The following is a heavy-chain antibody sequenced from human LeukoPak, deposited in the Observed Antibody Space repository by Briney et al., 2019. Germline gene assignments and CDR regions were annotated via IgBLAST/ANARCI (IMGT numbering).Heavy chain of an antibody. J-gene: IGHJ5*02. CDR1: GFTFSSYG. CDR2: IWYDGSNK. CDR3: ARGPYYDSSGYWFDP. D-gene: IGHD3-22*01. V-gene: IGHV3-33*01. Sequence: GRSLRLSCAASGFTFSSYGMHWVRQAPGKGLEWVAVIWYDGSNKYYADSVKGRFTISRDNSKNTLYLQMNSLRVEDTAVYYCARGPYYDSSGYWFDPWGQGTLVTVSS.